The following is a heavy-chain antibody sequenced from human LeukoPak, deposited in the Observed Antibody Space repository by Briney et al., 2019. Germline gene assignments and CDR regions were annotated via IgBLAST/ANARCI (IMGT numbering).Heavy chain of an antibody. CDR2: ISAYNGNT. CDR1: GYTFTSYG. CDR3: ARAHSSGWYFFDY. D-gene: IGHD6-19*01. J-gene: IGHJ4*02. Sequence: ASVKVSCKASGYTFTSYGISWVRQAPGQGLEWMGWISAYNGNTNYAQKLQGRVTMTTDTSTSTVYMELSSLRSEDTAVYYCARAHSSGWYFFDYWGQGTLVTVSS. V-gene: IGHV1-18*01.